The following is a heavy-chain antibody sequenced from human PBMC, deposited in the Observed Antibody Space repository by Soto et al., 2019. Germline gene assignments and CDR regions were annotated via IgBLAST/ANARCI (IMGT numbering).Heavy chain of an antibody. CDR2: INPSGGST. J-gene: IGHJ4*02. CDR1: GYTFTSYY. V-gene: IGHV1-46*01. CDR3: ARDQRYYDSSGYPFDY. Sequence: PSVKVSCKASGYTFTSYYMHWVRQAPGQGLEWMGIINPSGGSTSYAQKFQGRVTMTRDTSTSTVYMELSSLRSEDTAVYYCARDQRYYDSSGYPFDYWGQGTLVTVSS. D-gene: IGHD3-22*01.